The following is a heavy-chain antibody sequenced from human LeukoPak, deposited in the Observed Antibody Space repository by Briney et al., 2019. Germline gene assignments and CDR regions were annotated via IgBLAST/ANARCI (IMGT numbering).Heavy chain of an antibody. V-gene: IGHV3-9*01. CDR1: GFIFNNYA. J-gene: IGHJ4*02. CDR3: ASVDDFDY. Sequence: TGGSLRLSCAGSGFIFNNYAMHWVRQPPGKGLEWVSGISWNSGSIDYADSVKGRFTISRDNAKNSLYLQMNSLRAEDTAVYYCASVDDFDYWGQGTLVTVSS. CDR2: ISWNSGSI.